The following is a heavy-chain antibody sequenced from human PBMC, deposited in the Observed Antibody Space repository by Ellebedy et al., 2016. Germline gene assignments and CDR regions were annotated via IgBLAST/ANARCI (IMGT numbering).Heavy chain of an antibody. CDR1: GFTFSSYS. V-gene: IGHV3-48*01. CDR2: ISSSSSTI. Sequence: GGSLRLXXAASGFTFSSYSMNWVRQAPGKGLEWVSYISSSSSTIYYADSVKGRFTISRDNSKNTLYLQMNSLRAEDTAVYYCAKVGYNWNDVTTGYYYYMDVWGKGTTVTVSS. D-gene: IGHD1-20*01. J-gene: IGHJ6*03. CDR3: AKVGYNWNDVTTGYYYYMDV.